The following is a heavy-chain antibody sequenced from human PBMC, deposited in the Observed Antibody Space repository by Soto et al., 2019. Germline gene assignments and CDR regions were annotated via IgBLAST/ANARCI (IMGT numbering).Heavy chain of an antibody. Sequence: QVQLVQSGAEVKKPGSSVKVSCKASGGTFSSYTISWVRQAPGQGLEWMGRIIPILGIANYAQKFQGRVTITADKSTSTAYMELSSLRSEDTAVYYCERGLNYDSISLDDYWGQGTLVTVSS. CDR2: IIPILGIA. V-gene: IGHV1-69*02. CDR3: ERGLNYDSISLDDY. CDR1: GGTFSSYT. D-gene: IGHD3-22*01. J-gene: IGHJ4*02.